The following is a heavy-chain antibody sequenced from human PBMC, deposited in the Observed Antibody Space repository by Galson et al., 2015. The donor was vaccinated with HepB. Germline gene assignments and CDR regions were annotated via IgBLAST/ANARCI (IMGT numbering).Heavy chain of an antibody. J-gene: IGHJ6*03. Sequence: SLRLSCAASAFTFSDYYMSWIRQAPGKGLEWVSYISNSGNTIYYADSVKGRFTASRDNAKNSLYLQMNSLRAEDTAVYYCARRAVTNFGPYYYYYYMDVWGKGTTVTVSS. CDR2: ISNSGNTI. V-gene: IGHV3-11*01. CDR3: ARRAVTNFGPYYYYYYMDV. D-gene: IGHD4-17*01. CDR1: AFTFSDYY.